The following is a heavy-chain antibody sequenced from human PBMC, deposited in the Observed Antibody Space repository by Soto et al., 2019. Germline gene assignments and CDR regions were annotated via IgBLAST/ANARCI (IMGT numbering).Heavy chain of an antibody. CDR1: GYTFNIHDG. V-gene: IGHV1-18*04. D-gene: IGHD4-17*01. CDR3: ASWAGRVRDFGGPFDY. CDR2: ISGYNGKT. J-gene: IGHJ4*02. Sequence: ASVKVSCKASGYTFNIHDGISWVRRAPGQGLEWMGWISGYNGKTNYAQKFQGRVTMTTDTSTTTAYMELRSLRSDDTAVYFCASWAGRVRDFGGPFDYWAQGTLATVPS.